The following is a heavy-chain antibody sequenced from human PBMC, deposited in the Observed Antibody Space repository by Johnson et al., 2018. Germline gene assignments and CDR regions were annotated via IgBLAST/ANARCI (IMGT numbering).Heavy chain of an antibody. CDR1: GFSFMTYA. D-gene: IGHD6-13*01. CDR2: ISPDGSNE. J-gene: IGHJ3*02. CDR3: VRREQKLALTLFHDGLDI. Sequence: QVQLVQSGGGVVQPGGSLRLSCAASGFSFMTYAIHWVRQAPGKGMDWVTFISPDGSNEYYADSVKGRFTISRDNSKNTVYLQMNRLTAEDTAGYYCVRREQKLALTLFHDGLDIWGPGTKVTVSS. V-gene: IGHV3-30-3*01.